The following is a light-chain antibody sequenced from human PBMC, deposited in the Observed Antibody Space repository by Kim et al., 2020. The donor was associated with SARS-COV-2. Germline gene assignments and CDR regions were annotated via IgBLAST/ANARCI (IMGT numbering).Light chain of an antibody. Sequence: EIVLTQSPDTLSVSPGERATLSCRASQSVSSYLALYQQKAGQAPRLLIYDASNRATGIPPRFSGSGSGTDFTLTISSLEPEDFAVYYCQQRTNWPLTFGGGTKVDIK. CDR3: QQRTNWPLT. CDR2: DAS. J-gene: IGKJ4*01. V-gene: IGKV3-11*01. CDR1: QSVSSY.